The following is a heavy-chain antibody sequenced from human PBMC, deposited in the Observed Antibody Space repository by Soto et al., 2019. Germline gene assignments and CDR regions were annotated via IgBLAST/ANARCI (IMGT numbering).Heavy chain of an antibody. CDR2: IWYDGSNN. J-gene: IGHJ4*02. CDR3: ARGVAAAAGIGLDY. CDR1: GFTFSSYG. Sequence: GGSLRLSCAASGFTFSSYGMHWVRQAPGKGLEWVAVIWYDGSNNYYADSVKGRFTISRDNSKNTLYLQRNSLRAEDTAVYYCARGVAAAAGIGLDYWGQGTLVTVSS. D-gene: IGHD6-13*01. V-gene: IGHV3-33*01.